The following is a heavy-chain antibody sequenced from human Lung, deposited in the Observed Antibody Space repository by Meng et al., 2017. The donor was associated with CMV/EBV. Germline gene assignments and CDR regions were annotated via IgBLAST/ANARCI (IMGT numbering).Heavy chain of an antibody. V-gene: IGHV3-23*01. CDR2: ISDSGGST. Sequence: GGSLRLSCAASGFTFSSYAMSWVRQAPGKGLEWVSAISDSGGSTYYADSVKGRFTISRDNSKNTLYLQMNSLRAEDTAVYYCAKAYSSSSVGTNRGFDYWGQGTLVTVSS. CDR3: AKAYSSSSVGTNRGFDY. D-gene: IGHD6-6*01. CDR1: GFTFSSYA. J-gene: IGHJ4*02.